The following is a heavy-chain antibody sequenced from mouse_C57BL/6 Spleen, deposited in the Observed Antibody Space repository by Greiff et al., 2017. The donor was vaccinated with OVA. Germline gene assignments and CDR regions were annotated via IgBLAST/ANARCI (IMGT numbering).Heavy chain of an antibody. J-gene: IGHJ3*01. Sequence: QVTLKVSGAELVRPGASVKLSCKASGYTFTDYYINWVKQRPGQGLEWIARIYPGSGNTYYNEKFKGKATLTAEKSSSTAYMQLSSLTSEDSAVYFCARDGYEGSWFAYWGQGTLVTVSA. V-gene: IGHV1-76*01. CDR3: ARDGYEGSWFAY. CDR2: IYPGSGNT. CDR1: GYTFTDYY. D-gene: IGHD2-2*01.